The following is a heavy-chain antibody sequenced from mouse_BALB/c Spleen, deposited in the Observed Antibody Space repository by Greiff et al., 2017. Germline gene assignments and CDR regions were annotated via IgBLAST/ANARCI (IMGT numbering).Heavy chain of an antibody. CDR1: GYSITSDYA. CDR3: ARSGNDGYYGFAY. CDR2: ISYSGST. J-gene: IGHJ3*01. V-gene: IGHV3-2*02. Sequence: DVQLQESGPGLVKPSQSLSLTCTVTGYSITSDYAWNWIRQFPGNKLEWMGYISYSGSTSYNPSLKSRISITRDTSKNQFFLQLNSVTTEDTATYYCARSGNDGYYGFAYWGQGTLVTVSA. D-gene: IGHD2-3*01.